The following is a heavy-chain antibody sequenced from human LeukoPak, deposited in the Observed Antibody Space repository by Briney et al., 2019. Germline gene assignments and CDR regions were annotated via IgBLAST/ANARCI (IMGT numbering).Heavy chain of an antibody. Sequence: GGSLRLSCAASGLDFSTYSMIWLRPAPGKALYCISGLIPSGSNTYYADSVKRRFTISRENSKNTLYLQMNSLRAEDTAVYYCAKDAAGPEDWGQGTLATVSS. V-gene: IGHV3-23*01. CDR1: GLDFSTYS. CDR2: LIPSGSNT. CDR3: AKDAAGPED. D-gene: IGHD6-13*01. J-gene: IGHJ4*02.